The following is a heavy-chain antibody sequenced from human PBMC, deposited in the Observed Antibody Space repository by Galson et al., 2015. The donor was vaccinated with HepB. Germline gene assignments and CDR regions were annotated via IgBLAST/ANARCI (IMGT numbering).Heavy chain of an antibody. CDR3: ARSMAAADTWFDP. J-gene: IGHJ5*02. Sequence: SETLSLTCTVSGGSIRSYHWNWIRQPPGKGLEWIGYIYNGWSTNYNPSLKSRVTLSVDTSKNQFSLRLTSVTAADTAVYYCARSMAAADTWFDPWGQGTLVTVSS. CDR1: GGSIRSYH. D-gene: IGHD6-13*01. V-gene: IGHV4-59*01. CDR2: IYNGWST.